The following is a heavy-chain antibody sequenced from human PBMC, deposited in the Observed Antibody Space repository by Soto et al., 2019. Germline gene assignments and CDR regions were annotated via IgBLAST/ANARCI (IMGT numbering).Heavy chain of an antibody. Sequence: SVKVSCKASGGSFSSNAITWVRQAPGQGLEWMGGIIPILGSANYAQKFQDRLTITADGSTTTTYMELNSLRSEDAAVYYCDSRERVDAFAIWGQGTLVTVSS. CDR3: DSRERVDAFAI. V-gene: IGHV1-69*13. CDR1: GGSFSSNA. D-gene: IGHD1-26*01. CDR2: IIPILGSA. J-gene: IGHJ3*02.